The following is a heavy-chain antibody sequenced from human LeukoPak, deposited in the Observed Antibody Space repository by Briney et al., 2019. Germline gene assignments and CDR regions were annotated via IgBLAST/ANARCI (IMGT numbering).Heavy chain of an antibody. V-gene: IGHV4-30-4*01. CDR1: GGSISSGDYY. CDR2: IYYSGST. CDR3: ARDQPYSDPAADYYGMDV. D-gene: IGHD4-17*01. J-gene: IGHJ6*04. Sequence: TPQTLSLTCTVSGGSISSGDYYWSWIRQPPGKGLEWIGYIYYSGSTYYNPSLKSRVTISVDTSKNQFSLKLSSVTAADTAVYYCARDQPYSDPAADYYGMDVWGKGTTVTVSS.